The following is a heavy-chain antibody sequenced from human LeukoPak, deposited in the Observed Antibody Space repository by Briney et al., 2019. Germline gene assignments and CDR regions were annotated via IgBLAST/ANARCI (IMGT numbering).Heavy chain of an antibody. D-gene: IGHD2/OR15-2a*01. CDR3: ARGTSTTFDY. CDR1: GFTFSNYW. V-gene: IGHV3-74*01. CDR2: INSDGRST. Sequence: PGGSLRLSCAASGFTFSNYWMHWIRQAPGKGLVWVSRINSDGRSTSYADSVKGRFTISRDNAKNTLYLQMNSLRAEDAAVYFCARGTSTTFDYWGQGTLVTVSS. J-gene: IGHJ4*02.